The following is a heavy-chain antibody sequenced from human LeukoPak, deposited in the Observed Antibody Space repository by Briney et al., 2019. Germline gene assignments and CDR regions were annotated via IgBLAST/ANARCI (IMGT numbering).Heavy chain of an antibody. V-gene: IGHV4-39*01. CDR1: GGSISSSSYY. J-gene: IGHJ3*02. CDR3: ARHGALQIQHDAFDI. Sequence: PSETLSLTCTVSGGSISSSSYYWGWIRQPPGKGLEWIGSIYYSGSTYYNPSLKSRVTISVDTSKNQFSLKLSSVTAADTAVYYCARHGALQIQHDAFDIWGQGTMVTVSS. D-gene: IGHD5-18*01. CDR2: IYYSGST.